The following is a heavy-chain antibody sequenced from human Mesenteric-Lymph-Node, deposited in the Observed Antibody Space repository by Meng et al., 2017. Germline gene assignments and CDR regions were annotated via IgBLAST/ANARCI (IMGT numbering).Heavy chain of an antibody. CDR1: GYTFTSYG. CDR2: ISAYNGNT. Sequence: ASVKVSCKASGYTFTSYGISWVRQAPGQGLEWMGWISAYNGNTNYAQKLQGRVTMTPDTSTSTAYMELRSLRSDDTAVYYCARGAITMVRGVPGPYYYYGMDVWGQGTTVTVSS. V-gene: IGHV1-18*01. CDR3: ARGAITMVRGVPGPYYYYGMDV. D-gene: IGHD3-10*01. J-gene: IGHJ6*02.